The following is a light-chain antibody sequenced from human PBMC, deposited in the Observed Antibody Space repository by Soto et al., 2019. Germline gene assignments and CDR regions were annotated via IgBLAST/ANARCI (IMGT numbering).Light chain of an antibody. CDR2: WAS. V-gene: IGKV4-1*01. CDR1: QSVLYSSNNKNY. CDR3: QQYYSTPNT. Sequence: DIVMTQSPDSLAVSLGERATINCKSSQSVLYSSNNKNYLAWYQQKPGQPTKLLIYWASTRESGVPDRFSGSGSGTDFTLTISSLQAEDVAVYYCQQYYSTPNTCGQGTKLEIK. J-gene: IGKJ2*01.